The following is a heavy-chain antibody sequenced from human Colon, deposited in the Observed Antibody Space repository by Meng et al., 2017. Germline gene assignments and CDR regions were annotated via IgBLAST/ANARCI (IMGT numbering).Heavy chain of an antibody. Sequence: GESLKISCRTSGFTLANYGMGWIRQAPGKGLEWVATISNGVENKHHADSVMGRFTVSRDNSKNTVFLQLASLTAEDTAVYYCVRDCCTDIGPIDSWGQGTVVTVSS. D-gene: IGHD2-8*02. CDR1: GFTLANYG. CDR3: VRDCCTDIGPIDS. V-gene: IGHV3-23*01. CDR2: ISNGVENK. J-gene: IGHJ4*02.